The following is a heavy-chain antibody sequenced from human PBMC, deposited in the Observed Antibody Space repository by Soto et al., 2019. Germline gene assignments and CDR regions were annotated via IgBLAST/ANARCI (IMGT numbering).Heavy chain of an antibody. CDR2: TYYSGST. Sequence: ASETLSLTCTVSGGSISSYYWSWIRQPPGKGLEWIGYTYYSGSTNYNPSLKSRVTISVDTSKNQFSLKLSSVTAADTAVYYCARDHENNWFDPWGQGTLVTVSS. CDR3: ARDHENNWFDP. V-gene: IGHV4-59*01. CDR1: GGSISSYY. J-gene: IGHJ5*02.